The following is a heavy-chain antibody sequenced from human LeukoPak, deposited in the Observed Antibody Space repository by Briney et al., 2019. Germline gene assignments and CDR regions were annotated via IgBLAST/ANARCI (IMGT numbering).Heavy chain of an antibody. CDR1: GFTFSRSA. D-gene: IGHD6-13*01. CDR2: ISSSGNT. J-gene: IGHJ4*02. Sequence: GGSLRLSCAASGFTFSRSAMAWFRRTQGEGLDWVSSISSSGNTYYADSVKGRFPITRDNSKNMLYLLMNSLRAEDTAVYYCVKGRISEDGLDFWGQGTLVTVSS. V-gene: IGHV3-23*01. CDR3: VKGRISEDGLDF.